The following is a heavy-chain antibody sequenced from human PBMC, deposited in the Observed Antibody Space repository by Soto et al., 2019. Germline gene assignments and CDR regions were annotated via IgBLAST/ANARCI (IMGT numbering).Heavy chain of an antibody. CDR1: GGSISSYY. CDR2: IYAGGST. D-gene: IGHD2-15*01. CDR3: ARAGVGPPGGGSWIMPFDF. V-gene: IGHV4-4*07. J-gene: IGHJ4*02. Sequence: QVQLQESGPGLVKPSETLSLTCTVSGGSISSYYWSWIRQPAGKGLEWIGRIYAGGSTNYNPSLKSRVTMSVDTSKNQFSLRLTSVTAADTAVYYCARAGVGPPGGGSWIMPFDFWGQGTLVTVSS.